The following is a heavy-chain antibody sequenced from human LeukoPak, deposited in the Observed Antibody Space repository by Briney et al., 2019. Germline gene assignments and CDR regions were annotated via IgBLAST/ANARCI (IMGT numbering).Heavy chain of an antibody. V-gene: IGHV1-69*04. Sequence: SVKVSCKASGGPFSSYAISWVRQAPGQGLEWMGRIIPILGIANYAQKFQGRVTITADKSTSTAYMELSSLRSEDTAVYYCARAPNNEDYYDSNWFDPWGQGTLVTVSS. CDR3: ARAPNNEDYYDSNWFDP. CDR2: IIPILGIA. CDR1: GGPFSSYA. J-gene: IGHJ5*02. D-gene: IGHD3-22*01.